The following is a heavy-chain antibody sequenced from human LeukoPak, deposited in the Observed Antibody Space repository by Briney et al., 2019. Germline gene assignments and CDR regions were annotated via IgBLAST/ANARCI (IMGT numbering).Heavy chain of an antibody. J-gene: IGHJ4*02. CDR2: ISASGSNT. Sequence: PGGSLRLSCAASGFTFSNYGMTWVRQGPGRGLEWVSGISASGSNTYYADSVKGRFTISRDNSKNTFYLQMNSPRTEDTAVYFCAKGPYSSGWYDYWGQGTLVTVSS. D-gene: IGHD6-19*01. V-gene: IGHV3-23*01. CDR1: GFTFSNYG. CDR3: AKGPYSSGWYDY.